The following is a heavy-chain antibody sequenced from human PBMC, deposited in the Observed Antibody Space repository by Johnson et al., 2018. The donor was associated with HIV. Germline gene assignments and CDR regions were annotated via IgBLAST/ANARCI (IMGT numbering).Heavy chain of an antibody. D-gene: IGHD6-19*01. Sequence: QVQLVESGGGLVQPGGSLRLSCAASGFTFSSYAMHWVRQAPAKGLEWVAVISYDGSDKYYAASVKGRFTISRDNSKNTLYLQMNSLRAEDTAVYYCARVQWLILDAFDIWGQGTMVTVSS. V-gene: IGHV3-30*04. CDR3: ARVQWLILDAFDI. CDR1: GFTFSSYA. J-gene: IGHJ3*02. CDR2: ISYDGSDK.